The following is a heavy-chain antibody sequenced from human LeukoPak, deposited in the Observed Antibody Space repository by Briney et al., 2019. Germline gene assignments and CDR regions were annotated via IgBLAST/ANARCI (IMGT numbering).Heavy chain of an antibody. CDR2: IYHSGST. CDR3: ARGLGGLNYGDYFDY. Sequence: SQTLSLTCAVSGGSISSGGYSWSWIRQPPGTGLEWIGYIYHSGSTYYNPSLKSRVTLSVDRPKNQFSLKLSSVTAADTAVYYCARGLGGLNYGDYFDYWGQGTLVTVSS. CDR1: GGSISSGGYS. J-gene: IGHJ4*02. D-gene: IGHD4-17*01. V-gene: IGHV4-30-2*01.